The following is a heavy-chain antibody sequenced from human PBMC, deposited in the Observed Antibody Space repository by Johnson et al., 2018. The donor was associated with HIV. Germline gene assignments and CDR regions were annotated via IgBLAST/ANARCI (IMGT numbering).Heavy chain of an antibody. CDR2: ISYDGSNK. D-gene: IGHD1-26*01. J-gene: IGHJ3*01. Sequence: QMQLVESGGGVVQAGRSLRLSCAASGFTFSSYAMHWVRQAPGKGLEWVAIISYDGSNKYYADSVKGRLTISRDNSKNTLYLQMNSLRDEYTAVYYCAKRGELDDSTASFDAFEGRGQGTMVTVSS. V-gene: IGHV3-30*18. CDR3: AKRGELDDSTASFDAFEG. CDR1: GFTFSSYA.